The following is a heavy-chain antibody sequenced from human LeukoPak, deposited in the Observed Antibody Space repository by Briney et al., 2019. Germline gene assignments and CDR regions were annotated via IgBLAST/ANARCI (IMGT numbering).Heavy chain of an antibody. J-gene: IGHJ4*02. Sequence: GGSLRLSCAASGFTFSSYAMSWVRQAPGKGLEWVSIIWYDGSNKYYADSVKGRFTISRDNSKNTLYLQMNSLRAEDTAVYYCARESRDGYGLDYWGQGTLVTVSS. CDR2: IWYDGSNK. CDR1: GFTFSSYA. V-gene: IGHV3-33*08. CDR3: ARESRDGYGLDY. D-gene: IGHD5-12*01.